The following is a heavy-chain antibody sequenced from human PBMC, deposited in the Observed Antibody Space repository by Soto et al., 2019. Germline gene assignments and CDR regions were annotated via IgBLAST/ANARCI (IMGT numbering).Heavy chain of an antibody. CDR3: ATRMTTAPY. J-gene: IGHJ4*02. CDR1: LFIVSDNY. D-gene: IGHD4-17*01. Sequence: EVRLVQSGGGLVQPGGSLRLSCAASLFIVSDNYMSWVRQAPGKGLEWVSLIHSGGGTDYAESVKGRFTIARDNSTNTLYLQMNSLKAEDTGIYYCATRMTTAPYWGQGTVVTVSS. CDR2: IHSGGGT. V-gene: IGHV3-66*01.